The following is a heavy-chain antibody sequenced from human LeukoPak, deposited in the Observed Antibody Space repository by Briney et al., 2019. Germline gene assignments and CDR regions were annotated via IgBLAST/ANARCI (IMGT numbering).Heavy chain of an antibody. CDR2: IRLDGSNK. CDR3: AKGIGSYYDY. J-gene: IGHJ4*02. Sequence: GGSLRLSCAASGFTFSSYGMHWVRQAPGKGLEWVAFIRLDGSNKYYADSVKGRFTISRDNSKNTLYLEMNSLRAEDTAVYYCAKGIGSYYDYWGQGILVTVSS. CDR1: GFTFSSYG. V-gene: IGHV3-30*02. D-gene: IGHD3-10*01.